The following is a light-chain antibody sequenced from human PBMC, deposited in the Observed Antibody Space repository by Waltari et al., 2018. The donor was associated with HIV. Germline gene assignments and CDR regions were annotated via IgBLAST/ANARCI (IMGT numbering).Light chain of an antibody. CDR2: RNN. CDR3: SAWDSSLGEWV. CDR1: RSTVANQG. Sequence: QAGLTQPPSVSKALRQTATPTSPGNRSTVANQGATWLQQHQGHPPKLLSYRNNNRPSGISERFSASRSGNIASLNITGLQPEDESDYYCSAWDSSLGEWVFGGGTKLTVL. J-gene: IGLJ2*01. V-gene: IGLV10-54*04.